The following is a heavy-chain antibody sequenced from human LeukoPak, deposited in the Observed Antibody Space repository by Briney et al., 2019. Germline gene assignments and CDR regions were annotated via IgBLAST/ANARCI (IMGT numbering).Heavy chain of an antibody. J-gene: IGHJ4*02. CDR2: VNSDGSWT. CDR1: GNYW. D-gene: IGHD2-2*01. Sequence: GGSLRLSCAASGNYWMHWVRQAPGKGLVWVSHVNSDGSWTSHADSVKGRFTISKDNAKNTVYLQMNNLRTEDSAVYYCVSFYETNWGRGTLVTVSS. CDR3: VSFYETN. V-gene: IGHV3-74*01.